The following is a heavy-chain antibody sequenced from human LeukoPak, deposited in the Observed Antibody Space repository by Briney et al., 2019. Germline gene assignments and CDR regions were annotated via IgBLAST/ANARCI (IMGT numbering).Heavy chain of an antibody. Sequence: PGGSLRLSCAASGFTFSSYSMNWVRQAPGKGLEWVSSISSSSSYIYYADSVKGRFTISRDNAKNSLYLQMNSLRAEDTAVYYCARDGSTVTNYYFDYWGQGTLVTVSP. CDR1: GFTFSSYS. D-gene: IGHD4-17*01. J-gene: IGHJ4*02. CDR2: ISSSSSYI. CDR3: ARDGSTVTNYYFDY. V-gene: IGHV3-21*01.